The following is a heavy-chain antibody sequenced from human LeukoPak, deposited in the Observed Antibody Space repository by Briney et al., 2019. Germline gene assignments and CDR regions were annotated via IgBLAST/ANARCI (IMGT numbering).Heavy chain of an antibody. CDR3: ARIDWVFDY. D-gene: IGHD3-9*01. V-gene: IGHV4-38-2*02. J-gene: IGHJ4*02. CDR2: IHHSGST. Sequence: NSSETLSLTCTVSGYSISTGYHWGWIRQPPGKGLEWIGGIHHSGSTYYNPSLKSRVTISVDTSKNQFSLKLSSVTAADTAVYYCARIDWVFDYWGQGTLVTVSS. CDR1: GYSISTGYH.